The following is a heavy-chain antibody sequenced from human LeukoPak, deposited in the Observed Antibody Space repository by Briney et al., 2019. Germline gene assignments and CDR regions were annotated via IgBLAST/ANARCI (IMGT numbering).Heavy chain of an antibody. D-gene: IGHD3-10*01. CDR3: ARLLSLDRGVIYFDY. CDR2: MNPNSGNT. Sequence: ASVTVSCKASGCTFTSYDINWVRQATGQGLEWMGWMNPNSGNTGYAQKFQGRVTMTRNTSISTAYMELSSLRSEDTAVYYCARLLSLDRGVIYFDYWGQGTLVTVSS. V-gene: IGHV1-8*01. J-gene: IGHJ4*02. CDR1: GCTFTSYD.